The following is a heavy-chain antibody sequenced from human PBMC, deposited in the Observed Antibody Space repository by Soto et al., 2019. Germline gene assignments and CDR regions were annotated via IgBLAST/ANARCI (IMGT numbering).Heavy chain of an antibody. J-gene: IGHJ5*02. Sequence: QVELVQSGAEVKKPGASVKVSCQASEDTFTHYDINWVRQAPGQGLEWMGWMNPNTGNIDYAHKFQGRVTMTRDTSTRTVYMELSSLRSDDTAVYYCVRRVASGHRSWFDPWGHGTLVTVSS. CDR2: MNPNTGNI. CDR3: VRRVASGHRSWFDP. CDR1: EDTFTHYD. D-gene: IGHD2-21*01. V-gene: IGHV1-8*01.